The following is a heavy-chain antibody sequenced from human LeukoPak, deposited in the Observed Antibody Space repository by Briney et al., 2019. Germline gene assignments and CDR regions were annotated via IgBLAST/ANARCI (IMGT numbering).Heavy chain of an antibody. Sequence: SETLSLTCTVSGGSISSSGYYWDWIRQPPGKGLGWIGSIYYSGSTYYNPSLKSRVTISVDTSKNQFSLKLTSVTAADTAVYYCARHGRRMVRGNYYFDYWGQGTLVTVSS. D-gene: IGHD3-10*01. J-gene: IGHJ4*02. CDR3: ARHGRRMVRGNYYFDY. CDR2: IYYSGST. CDR1: GGSISSSGYY. V-gene: IGHV4-39*01.